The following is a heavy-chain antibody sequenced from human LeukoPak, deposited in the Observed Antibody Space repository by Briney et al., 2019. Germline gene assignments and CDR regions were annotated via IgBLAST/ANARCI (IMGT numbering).Heavy chain of an antibody. CDR3: AKRLRPPDAFDI. Sequence: GGSLRLSCAASGFTFSSYGMHWVRQAPGKGLEWGAFIRYDGSNKYYADSVKGRFTISRDNSKNTLYLQMNSLRAEDTAVYYCAKRLRPPDAFDIWGQGTMVTVSS. CDR2: IRYDGSNK. CDR1: GFTFSSYG. V-gene: IGHV3-30*02. D-gene: IGHD2-21*01. J-gene: IGHJ3*02.